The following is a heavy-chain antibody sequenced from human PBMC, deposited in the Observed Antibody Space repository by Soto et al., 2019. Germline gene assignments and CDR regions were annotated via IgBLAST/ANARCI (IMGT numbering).Heavy chain of an antibody. CDR2: IYPADSDT. Sequence: PGESLKISCQGSGNSFTRSWIGWVRQMPGKGLECMGIIYPADSDTRYSPSIQGQVTISADKSTSTAYLQWSSLKASDTAIYFCARREFGGDGFDIWGQGTVVTVSS. V-gene: IGHV5-51*01. D-gene: IGHD2-15*01. J-gene: IGHJ3*02. CDR3: ARREFGGDGFDI. CDR1: GNSFTRSW.